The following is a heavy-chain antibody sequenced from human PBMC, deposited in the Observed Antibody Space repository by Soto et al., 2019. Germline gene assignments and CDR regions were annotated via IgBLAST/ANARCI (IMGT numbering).Heavy chain of an antibody. CDR2: IYYSGST. CDR1: GGSISSYY. J-gene: IGHJ4*02. D-gene: IGHD3-10*01. CDR3: ARGGLLWFGDRLDY. V-gene: IGHV4-59*01. Sequence: QVQLQESGPGLVKPSETLSLTCTVSGGSISSYYWSWIRQPPGKGLEWIGYIYYSGSTTYNPSLKSRVTISVDTSKNQFSLKLSSVTAADTAVYYCARGGLLWFGDRLDYWGQGTLVTVSS.